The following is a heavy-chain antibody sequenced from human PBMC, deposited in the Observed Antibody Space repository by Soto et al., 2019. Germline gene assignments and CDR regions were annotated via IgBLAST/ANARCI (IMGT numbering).Heavy chain of an antibody. CDR2: ISSSSSYI. V-gene: IGHV3-21*01. CDR3: AREATGLRYGGYYYYYYMDV. D-gene: IGHD4-17*01. J-gene: IGHJ6*03. CDR1: GFTFSSYS. Sequence: GGSLRLSCAASGFTFSSYSMNWVRQAPGKGLEWVSSISSSSSYIYYADSVKGRFTISRDNAKNSLFLQMNSLRAEDTAVYYCAREATGLRYGGYYYYYYMDVWGKGTTVTVSS.